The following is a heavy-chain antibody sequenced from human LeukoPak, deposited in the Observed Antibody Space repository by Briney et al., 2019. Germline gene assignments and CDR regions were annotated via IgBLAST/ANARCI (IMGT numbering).Heavy chain of an antibody. D-gene: IGHD1-26*01. V-gene: IGHV4-61*02. CDR2: ISSSGST. J-gene: IGHJ4*02. Sequence: SETLSLTCTVSGDSISSGDYYWSWIRQPAGKGLEWIGRISSSGSTNYNPSLKSRVTIPVDTSTNQFSLKLSSVTAADTAVYYCVRHTGIVGLRGFDYWGQGTLVTVSS. CDR1: GDSISSGDYY. CDR3: VRHTGIVGLRGFDY.